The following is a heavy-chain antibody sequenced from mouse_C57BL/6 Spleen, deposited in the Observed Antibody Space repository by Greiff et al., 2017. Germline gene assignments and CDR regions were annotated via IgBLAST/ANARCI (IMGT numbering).Heavy chain of an antibody. CDR2: IYPRSGNT. D-gene: IGHD2-5*01. CDR3: ARRYYSNYDAMDY. J-gene: IGHJ4*01. CDR1: GYTFTSYG. V-gene: IGHV1-81*01. Sequence: VKLVESGAELARPGASVKLSCKASGYTFTSYGISWVKQRTGQGLEWIGEIYPRSGNTYYNEKFKGKATLTADKSSSTAYMELRSLTSEDSAVYFCARRYYSNYDAMDYWGQGTSVTVSS.